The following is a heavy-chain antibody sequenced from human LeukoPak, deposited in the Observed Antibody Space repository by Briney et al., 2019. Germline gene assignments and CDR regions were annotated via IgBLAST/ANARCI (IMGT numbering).Heavy chain of an antibody. Sequence: TSGTLSLTCTVSGGSISSGSYYWSWIRQSPGMGLEWLGCTYYRGSSNYNPSLKSRVTISLDTFRNQFFLRLSSVTAADTAVYYCARGGIQLPDYWGQGTLVSVSS. CDR2: TYYRGSS. J-gene: IGHJ4*02. CDR3: ARGGIQLPDY. V-gene: IGHV4-61*01. D-gene: IGHD1-26*01. CDR1: GGSISSGSYY.